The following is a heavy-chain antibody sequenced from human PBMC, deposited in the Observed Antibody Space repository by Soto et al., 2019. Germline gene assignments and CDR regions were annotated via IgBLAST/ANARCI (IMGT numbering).Heavy chain of an antibody. Sequence: QVQLVESGGGVVQPGRSLRLSCAASGFTFSTYGMHWVRQAPGKGLEWVAVISYDGVNKYYADSVKGRFTISSDNSKNTLDLQMNSLRAEDTAVYYCAKSVYNWNDGFFDYWGQGTLVTVSS. J-gene: IGHJ4*02. V-gene: IGHV3-30*18. CDR2: ISYDGVNK. CDR1: GFTFSTYG. D-gene: IGHD1-1*01. CDR3: AKSVYNWNDGFFDY.